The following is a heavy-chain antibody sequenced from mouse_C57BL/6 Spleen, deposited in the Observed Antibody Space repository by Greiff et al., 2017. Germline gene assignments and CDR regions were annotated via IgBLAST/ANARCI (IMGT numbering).Heavy chain of an antibody. J-gene: IGHJ3*01. V-gene: IGHV1-53*01. CDR3: ARSPLYGSSPAWFAY. CDR1: GYTFTSYW. D-gene: IGHD1-1*01. CDR2: INPSNGGT. Sequence: VQLQQPGTELVKPGASVKLSCKASGYTFTSYWMHWVKPRPGQGLEWIGNINPSNGGTNYNEKFKSKATLTVDKSSSTAYMQLSSLTSEDSAVYYCARSPLYGSSPAWFAYWGQGTLVTVSA.